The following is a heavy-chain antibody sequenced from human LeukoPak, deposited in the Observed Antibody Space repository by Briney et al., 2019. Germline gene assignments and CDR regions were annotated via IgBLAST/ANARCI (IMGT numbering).Heavy chain of an antibody. D-gene: IGHD4-17*01. V-gene: IGHV3-11*06. Sequence: GGSLRLSCAASGFTFSDYYMSWIRQAPGKGLEWVSSISSSSSYIYYADSVKGRFTISRDNAKNSLYLQMNSLRAEDTAVYYCARDGAGGDYEGVVDYWGLGTLVTVSS. CDR1: GFTFSDYY. CDR2: ISSSSSYI. J-gene: IGHJ4*02. CDR3: ARDGAGGDYEGVVDY.